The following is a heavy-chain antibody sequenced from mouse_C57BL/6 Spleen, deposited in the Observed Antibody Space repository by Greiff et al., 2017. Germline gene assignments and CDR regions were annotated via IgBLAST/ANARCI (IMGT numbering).Heavy chain of an antibody. CDR3: ARSYYYGSSSFDY. Sequence: QVQLQQSGAELARPGASVKLSCKASGYTFTSYWMHWVKQRPIQGLEWIGNIDPSDSETHYNQKFKDKATLTVDKSSSTAYMQLSSLTSEDSAVYYCARSYYYGSSSFDYWGQGTTLTVSS. V-gene: IGHV1-52*01. CDR1: GYTFTSYW. J-gene: IGHJ2*01. D-gene: IGHD1-1*01. CDR2: IDPSDSET.